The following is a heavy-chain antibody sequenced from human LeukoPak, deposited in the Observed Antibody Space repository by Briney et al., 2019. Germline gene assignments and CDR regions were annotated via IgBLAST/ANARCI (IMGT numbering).Heavy chain of an antibody. CDR2: INHSGST. Sequence: PSETLSLTCAVSGYSISSGYYWSWIRQPPGKGLEWIGEINHSGSTNYNPSLKSRVTISVDTSKNQFSLKLSSVTAADTAVYYCARGLGDIVVVVAATYYFDYWGQGTLVTVSS. CDR3: ARGLGDIVVVVAATYYFDY. D-gene: IGHD2-15*01. V-gene: IGHV4-34*01. J-gene: IGHJ4*02. CDR1: GYSISSGYY.